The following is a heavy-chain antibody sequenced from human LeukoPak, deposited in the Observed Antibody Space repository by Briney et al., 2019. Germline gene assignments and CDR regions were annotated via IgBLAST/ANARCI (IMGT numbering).Heavy chain of an antibody. D-gene: IGHD6-13*01. CDR1: GFTFSSYG. J-gene: IGHJ4*02. V-gene: IGHV3-30*03. CDR3: ARPGGGIAAAGTAWDYFDY. CDR2: ISYDGSNK. Sequence: GGSLRLSCAASGFTFSSYGMHWVRQAPGKGLEWVAVISYDGSNKYYADSVKGRFTISRDNSKNTLYLQMNSLRAEDTAVYYCARPGGGIAAAGTAWDYFDYWGQGTPVTVSS.